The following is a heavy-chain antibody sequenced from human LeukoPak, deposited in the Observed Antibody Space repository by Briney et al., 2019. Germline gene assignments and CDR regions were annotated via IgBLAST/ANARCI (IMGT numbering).Heavy chain of an antibody. D-gene: IGHD3-10*01. Sequence: GGSLRLSCAASGFTFSSYAMSWVRQAPWKGLEWVSVISNSGGSTFYADSVKGRFTISRDNSKNTLYLQMNSLRAEDTAVYYCAKRASGSGTSLYYFDYWGQGTLVTVSS. CDR3: AKRASGSGTSLYYFDY. CDR2: ISNSGGST. V-gene: IGHV3-23*01. J-gene: IGHJ4*02. CDR1: GFTFSSYA.